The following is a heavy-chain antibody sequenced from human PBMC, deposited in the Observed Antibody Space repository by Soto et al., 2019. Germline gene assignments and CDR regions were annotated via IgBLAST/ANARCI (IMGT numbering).Heavy chain of an antibody. CDR2: IKEDGRDK. Sequence: AGGSLRLSCAASGFTFSNYLMTWVRQAPGRGLEWVAMIKEDGRDKYYVDSVKGRFTISRDNAQNSLFLQMNNLRAEDTAVYYCVRDSGYDVLTGYQQFDYWGQGTLVTVSS. D-gene: IGHD3-9*01. J-gene: IGHJ4*02. CDR3: VRDSGYDVLTGYQQFDY. CDR1: GFTFSNYL. V-gene: IGHV3-7*03.